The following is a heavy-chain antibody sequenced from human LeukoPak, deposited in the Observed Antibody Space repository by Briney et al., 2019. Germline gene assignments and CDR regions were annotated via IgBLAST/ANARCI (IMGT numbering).Heavy chain of an antibody. V-gene: IGHV1-3*01. CDR3: ARDGGYYDSSGYPSGLDY. D-gene: IGHD3-22*01. Sequence: APVKVSCKASGYTFTSYAMHWVRQAPGQRLEWMGWINAGNGNTKYSQKFQGRVTITRDTSASTAYMELSSLRSEDTAVYYCARDGGYYDSSGYPSGLDYWGQGTLVTVSS. CDR2: INAGNGNT. J-gene: IGHJ4*02. CDR1: GYTFTSYA.